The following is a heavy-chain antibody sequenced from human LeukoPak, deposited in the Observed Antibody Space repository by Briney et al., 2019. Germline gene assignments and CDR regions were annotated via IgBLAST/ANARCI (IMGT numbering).Heavy chain of an antibody. CDR3: AKRGNPTVGHHHLDV. J-gene: IGHJ6*03. Sequence: GGSLRLSCAASGFTLSSSDMSCVRQAPGSGLEWVSSNRHSESHTYYADSVMGRFTISRDNSKNTLYLQMDSLSAEDTAVYYCAKRGNPTVGHHHLDVWGKGTTVSVSS. CDR2: NRHSESHT. V-gene: IGHV3-23*05. D-gene: IGHD1-1*01. CDR1: GFTLSSSD.